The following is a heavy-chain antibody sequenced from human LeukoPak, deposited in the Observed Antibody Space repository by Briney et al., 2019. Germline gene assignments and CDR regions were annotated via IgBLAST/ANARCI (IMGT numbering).Heavy chain of an antibody. D-gene: IGHD1-14*01. CDR3: ARDVLVAGATGTFDI. Sequence: GGPLRLSCAASGFTFSNYWMSWVRQAPGKGLEWVANIRQDGNEKYYVDSVKGRFTISRDNAKNSLYLQMNSLRAEDTALYYCARDVLVAGATGTFDIWGQGTLVTVSS. V-gene: IGHV3-7*03. J-gene: IGHJ3*02. CDR2: IRQDGNEK. CDR1: GFTFSNYW.